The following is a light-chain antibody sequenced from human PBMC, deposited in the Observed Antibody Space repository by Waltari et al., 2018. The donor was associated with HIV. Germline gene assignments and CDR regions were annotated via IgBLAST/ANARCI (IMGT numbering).Light chain of an antibody. J-gene: IGKJ4*01. CDR1: HSVGTN. CDR2: DAS. V-gene: IGKV3-11*01. Sequence: EIVLTQSPATLSLSPGERATLSCRASHSVGTNLAWYQQKLGQPPRLLSHDASNRATGIPPRFSGSGSGTDFTLTISSLEPEDFAVYYCQQRTNWPQNTFGGGTKVEIK. CDR3: QQRTNWPQNT.